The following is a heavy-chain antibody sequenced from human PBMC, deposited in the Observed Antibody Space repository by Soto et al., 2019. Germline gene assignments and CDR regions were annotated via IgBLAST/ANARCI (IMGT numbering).Heavy chain of an antibody. D-gene: IGHD1-26*01. Sequence: GGSLRLSCAASGFTFSSYGMHWVRQAPGKGLEWVAVISYDGSNKYYADSVKGRFTISRDNSKNTLYLQMNSLRAEETAVYYCAKGWEWELMSRFDYWGQGTLVTVSS. V-gene: IGHV3-30*18. J-gene: IGHJ4*02. CDR3: AKGWEWELMSRFDY. CDR2: ISYDGSNK. CDR1: GFTFSSYG.